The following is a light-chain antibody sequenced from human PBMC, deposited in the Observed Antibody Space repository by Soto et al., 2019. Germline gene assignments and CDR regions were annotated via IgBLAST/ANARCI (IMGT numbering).Light chain of an antibody. CDR2: AAS. V-gene: IGKV3-15*01. Sequence: EIVMTQTPGTLSVSPGGRDTLSCRVSQRVISNFAWYQPTPAQAPRLLLYAASTTATGIPARFSGSGSWTEFTLTIRSLQSQDLAVYYCHQPNNCPPRTFRQGTKV. CDR1: QRVISN. CDR3: HQPNNCPPRT. J-gene: IGKJ1*01.